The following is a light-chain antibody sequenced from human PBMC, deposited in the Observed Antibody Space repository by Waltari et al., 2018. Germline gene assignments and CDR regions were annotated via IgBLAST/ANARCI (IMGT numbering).Light chain of an antibody. Sequence: QSVLTQPPSASGTPGQRVTISCSGSSSNIGITYVYWYQQLPGTAPKVLIYRNNQRPSGVPDRFSGSKSGTSASLVISGLRSEDEADYYCAAWDDSLSGHVVFGGGTKLTVL. J-gene: IGLJ2*01. CDR3: AAWDDSLSGHVV. V-gene: IGLV1-47*01. CDR1: SSNIGITY. CDR2: RNN.